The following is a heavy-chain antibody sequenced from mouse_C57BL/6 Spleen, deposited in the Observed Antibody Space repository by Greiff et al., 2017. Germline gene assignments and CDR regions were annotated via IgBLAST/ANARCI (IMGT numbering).Heavy chain of an antibody. Sequence: QVHVKQPGTELVKPGASVKLSCKASGYTFTSYWMHWVKQRPGQGLEWIGEIYPRSGNTYYNEKFKGKATLTADKSSSTAYMELRSLTSEDSAVYFCARRGDYYGSSYQFAYWGQGTLVTVSA. D-gene: IGHD1-1*01. J-gene: IGHJ3*01. CDR2: IYPRSGNT. CDR3: ARRGDYYGSSYQFAY. CDR1: GYTFTSYW. V-gene: IGHV1-53*01.